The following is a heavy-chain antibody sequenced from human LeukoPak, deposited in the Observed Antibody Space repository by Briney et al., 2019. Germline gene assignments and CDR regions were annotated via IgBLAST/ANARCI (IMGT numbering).Heavy chain of an antibody. CDR2: MNPNSGNT. CDR3: ARSGSRLYSSSSRSKYYYYYGMDV. V-gene: IGHV1-8*01. J-gene: IGHJ6*02. Sequence: ASVKVSCKASGYTFTSYDINWVRQATGQGLEWMGWMNPNSGNTGYAQKFQGRVTMTRNTSISTAYMELSSLRSEDTAVYYCARSGSRLYSSSSRSKYYYYYGMDVWGQGTTVTVSS. CDR1: GYTFTSYD. D-gene: IGHD6-6*01.